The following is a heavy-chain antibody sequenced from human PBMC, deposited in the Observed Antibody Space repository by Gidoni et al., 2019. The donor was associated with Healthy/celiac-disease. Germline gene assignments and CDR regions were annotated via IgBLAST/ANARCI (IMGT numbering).Heavy chain of an antibody. CDR3: ATYPDILYDSSRD. CDR2: ISGSGGST. CDR1: GFTFSSYA. V-gene: IGHV3-23*01. D-gene: IGHD3-22*01. Sequence: EVQLLESGGGLVQPGGSLRLSCSASGFTFSSYAMSWVRQAPGKGLEWVSAISGSGGSTYYADSVKGRFTISRDNSKNTLYLQMNSLRAEDTAVYYCATYPDILYDSSRDWGQGTLVTVSS. J-gene: IGHJ4*02.